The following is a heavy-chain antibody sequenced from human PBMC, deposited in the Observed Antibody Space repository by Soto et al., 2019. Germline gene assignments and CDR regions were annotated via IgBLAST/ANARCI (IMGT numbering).Heavy chain of an antibody. V-gene: IGHV3-23*01. CDR2: ISGSGGST. Sequence: GGSLRLSCAASGFSFNTYAMSWARQAPGKGLEWVSAISGSGGSTYYADSVKGRFTIPRDNSENTLYLQMNSLRAEDTAVYYCAKGVDYYDSSGYYSYYYNGMDVWGQGTTVTVSS. CDR3: AKGVDYYDSSGYYSYYYNGMDV. D-gene: IGHD3-22*01. CDR1: GFSFNTYA. J-gene: IGHJ6*02.